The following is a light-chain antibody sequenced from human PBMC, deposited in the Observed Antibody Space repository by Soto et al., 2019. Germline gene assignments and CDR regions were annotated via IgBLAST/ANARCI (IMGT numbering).Light chain of an antibody. V-gene: IGKV4-1*01. Sequence: DSVITQSPDSLAVSLGEGATINRKYRPSVLYDYNKKSYLAWDQHGPGQPAKLLRYWASTRESGGPDRCSGSGSETDFTRTISSLQAEYGAFYYCQQYDISPVTFGGGTKLDI. CDR3: QQYDISPVT. J-gene: IGKJ4*01. CDR1: PSVLYDYNKKSY. CDR2: WAS.